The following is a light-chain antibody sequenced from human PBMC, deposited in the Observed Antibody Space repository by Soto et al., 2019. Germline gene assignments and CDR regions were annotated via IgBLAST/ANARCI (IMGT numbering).Light chain of an antibody. CDR2: SAS. Sequence: IPMTQSPSSLSASVGDRVTLTCRTSRAINNYVNWYQHHPGRGPKLLISSASILQAGVPSRFSAGGSGTHFALTINNLQPEDVATYYRQQSYSTPPTCGQGTKLEI. V-gene: IGKV1-39*01. CDR1: RAINNY. J-gene: IGKJ2*01. CDR3: QQSYSTPPT.